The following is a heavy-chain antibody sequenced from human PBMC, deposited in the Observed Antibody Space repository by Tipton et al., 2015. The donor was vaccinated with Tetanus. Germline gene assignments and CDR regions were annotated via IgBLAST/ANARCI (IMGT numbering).Heavy chain of an antibody. J-gene: IGHJ4*02. V-gene: IGHV3-11*01. CDR1: GFTFSDYY. CDR3: ARDNSIGYGVYDY. CDR2: ISSSGSTI. Sequence: GSLRLSCAASGFTFSDYYMSWIRQAPGKGLEWVSYISSSGSTIYYADSVKGRFTISRGNAKNSLYLQMNSLRAEDTAVYYCARDNSIGYGVYDYWGQGTLVTVSS. D-gene: IGHD6-25*01.